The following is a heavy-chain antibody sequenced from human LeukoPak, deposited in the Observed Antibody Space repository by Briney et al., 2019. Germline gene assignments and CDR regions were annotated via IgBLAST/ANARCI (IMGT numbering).Heavy chain of an antibody. Sequence: ASVKVSCKAAGYTFTDYYMHWVRQAPGQGLEWMGWINPNSGVTNYAQKFQGRVTMTRDTSISTAYMELSRLRSDDTAVYYCARDPSGSFLYWGQGTLVTVSS. CDR3: ARDPSGSFLY. CDR2: INPNSGVT. D-gene: IGHD6-19*01. V-gene: IGHV1-2*02. J-gene: IGHJ4*02. CDR1: GYTFTDYY.